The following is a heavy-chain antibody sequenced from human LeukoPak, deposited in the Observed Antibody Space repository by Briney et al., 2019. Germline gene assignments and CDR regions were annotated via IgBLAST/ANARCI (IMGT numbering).Heavy chain of an antibody. CDR2: IVVGSGNT. CDR1: GYTFTSSA. J-gene: IGHJ3*02. Sequence: SVKVSCKASGYTFTSSAVQWVRQARGQRLEWIGWIVVGSGNTNYAQKFQERVTITRDMSTSTAYMELSSLRSEDTAVYYCAAARGVGAFDAFDIWGQGTMVTVSS. CDR3: AAARGVGAFDAFDI. D-gene: IGHD1-26*01. V-gene: IGHV1-58*01.